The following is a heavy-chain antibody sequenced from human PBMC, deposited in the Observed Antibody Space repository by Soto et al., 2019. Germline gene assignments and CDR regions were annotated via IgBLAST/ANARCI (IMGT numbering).Heavy chain of an antibody. D-gene: IGHD6-6*01. J-gene: IGHJ6*02. CDR1: GFTFSSYS. V-gene: IGHV3-48*01. CDR3: ASVSIAARRPVNYYYYGMDV. Sequence: GGSLRLSCAASGFTFSSYSMNWVRQAPGKGLEWVSYISSSSSTIYYADSVKGRFTISRDNAKNSLYLQMNSLRAEDTAVYYCASVSIAARRPVNYYYYGMDVWGQGTTVTVSS. CDR2: ISSSSSTI.